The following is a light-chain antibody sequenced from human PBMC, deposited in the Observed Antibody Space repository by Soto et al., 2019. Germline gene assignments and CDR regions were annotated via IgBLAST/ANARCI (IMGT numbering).Light chain of an antibody. V-gene: IGLV2-8*01. J-gene: IGLJ1*01. CDR3: SSYAGSSNV. CDR1: SSDVGGYNY. Sequence: QSVLAQPPSASGAPGQSAAISCTGTSSDVGGYNYVSWYQQHPAKAPKLMIYEVNKRPSGVPDRFSGPKSGNTASLTVAGLQAEDEADYYCSSYAGSSNVFGSGTKVTVL. CDR2: EVN.